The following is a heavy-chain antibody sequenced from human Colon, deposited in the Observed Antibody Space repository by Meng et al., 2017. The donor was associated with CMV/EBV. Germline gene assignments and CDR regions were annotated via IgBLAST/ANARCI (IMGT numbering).Heavy chain of an antibody. CDR1: GFIFSRYS. D-gene: IGHD3-22*01. V-gene: IGHV3-53*01. J-gene: IGHJ3*02. Sequence: GESLKISCSASGFIFSRYSMAWYRQAPGKGLEWVSSIYYGGTTYYADSVKGRFTISRDTSMDTLYLQLNNLRVEDTAVYYCAKGLNSGSRYNAFDILGQGTMVTVSS. CDR2: IYYGGTT. CDR3: AKGLNSGSRYNAFDI.